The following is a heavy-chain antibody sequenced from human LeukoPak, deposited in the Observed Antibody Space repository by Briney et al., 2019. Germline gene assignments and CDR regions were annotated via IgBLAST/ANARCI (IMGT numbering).Heavy chain of an antibody. CDR1: GYTFTKYD. CDR2: ISPYIGNT. CDR3: ARFTPRLSREKFDY. V-gene: IGHV1-18*01. J-gene: IGHJ4*02. D-gene: IGHD3-3*02. Sequence: ASAKVSCKASGYTFTKYDIHWVRQAPGQRLEWMGWISPYIGNTYYSQKLQGRVTMTTDTSTTTACMELRSLRFDDTGVYYCARFTPRLSREKFDYWGQGTLVTVSS.